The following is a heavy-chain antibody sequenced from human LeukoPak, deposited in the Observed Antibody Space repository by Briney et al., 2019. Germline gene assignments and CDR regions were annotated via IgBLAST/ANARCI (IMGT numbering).Heavy chain of an antibody. CDR2: ISASGGNT. D-gene: IGHD3-10*01. V-gene: IGHV3-23*01. Sequence: GGSLRLSCAASGFTFNSYAMSWVRQAPGKGLEWVSAISASGGNTYYSDSVKGRSTISRDNSKNTVFLQMNSLRAEDTAVYYCAKDREVRGYYGLDVWGQGTTVTVSS. J-gene: IGHJ6*02. CDR1: GFTFNSYA. CDR3: AKDREVRGYYGLDV.